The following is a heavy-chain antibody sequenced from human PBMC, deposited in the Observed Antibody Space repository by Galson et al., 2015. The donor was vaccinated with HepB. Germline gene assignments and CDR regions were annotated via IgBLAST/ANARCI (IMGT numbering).Heavy chain of an antibody. CDR3: ARARYDTSAPDH. Sequence: SVKVSCKASGYSFTQYGISWVRQAPGHGLEWLGWISGYNVNTNYAQNLQGRVTMTIDTSTTTVYMELRSLRFDDTAVYYCARARYDTSAPDHWGQGTLVTVSS. V-gene: IGHV1-18*01. D-gene: IGHD2-2*01. CDR2: ISGYNVNT. J-gene: IGHJ5*02. CDR1: GYSFTQYG.